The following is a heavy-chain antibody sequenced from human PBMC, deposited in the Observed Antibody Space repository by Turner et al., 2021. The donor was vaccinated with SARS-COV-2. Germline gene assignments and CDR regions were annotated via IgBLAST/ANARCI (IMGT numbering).Heavy chain of an antibody. V-gene: IGHV1-18*04. CDR1: GYTFTSYG. CDR3: ARYIRGDGAALAFDI. Sequence: QVQLVQSGAEVKKPAASVRVSCKASGYTFTSYGIRWVRQAPGQGLEWMGWISAYNGNTNYAQKLQGRVTMTTDTSTSTAYMELRSLRSDDTALYYCARYIRGDGAALAFDIWGQGTMVTISS. D-gene: IGHD1-26*01. CDR2: ISAYNGNT. J-gene: IGHJ3*02.